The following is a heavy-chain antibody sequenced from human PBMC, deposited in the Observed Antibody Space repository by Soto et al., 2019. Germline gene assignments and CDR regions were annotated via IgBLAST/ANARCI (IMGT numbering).Heavy chain of an antibody. D-gene: IGHD1-26*01. CDR2: ISGSGFKK. J-gene: IGHJ5*02. CDR1: GFIFENFG. V-gene: IGHV3-23*01. Sequence: GSLGLSCAASGFIFENFGMSWVRQAAGKGLEWISSISGSGFKKYYADSVKGRFTISRDNSKSTVYLELNNLSAEDTAVYHCAKNQGVELVPLATVDWFDPWGQGSVVTVSS. CDR3: AKNQGVELVPLATVDWFDP.